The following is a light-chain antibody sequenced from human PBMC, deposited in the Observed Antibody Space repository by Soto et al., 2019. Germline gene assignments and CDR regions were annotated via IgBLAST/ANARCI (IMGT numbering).Light chain of an antibody. J-gene: IGLJ3*02. V-gene: IGLV2-23*01. CDR1: SSDVGTYTL. CDR2: EGS. CDR3: CSYAGSTNFVL. Sequence: QSALTQPASVSGSPGQSITISCTGASSDVGTYTLVSWYQQHPGKAPKLMIYEGSTRPSGVSNRFSGSYSDNTASLTISGLQAEDEADYFCCSYAGSTNFVLFGGGTKLTVL.